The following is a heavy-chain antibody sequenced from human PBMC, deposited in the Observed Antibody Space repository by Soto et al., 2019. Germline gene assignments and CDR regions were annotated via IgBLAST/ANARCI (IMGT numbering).Heavy chain of an antibody. J-gene: IGHJ4*02. D-gene: IGHD1-26*01. V-gene: IGHV3-7*01. CDR3: ARDPPEWELLLDY. CDR1: GFTFTTYW. CDR2: MNPVGSEI. Sequence: HPGGSLRLSCAASGFTFTTYWMGWVRQTPGKRLEWVANMNPVGSEIYYVDSVKGRFTISRDNAKNSLYLQMNSLRAEDTAVYYCARDPPEWELLLDYWGQGTLVTVSS.